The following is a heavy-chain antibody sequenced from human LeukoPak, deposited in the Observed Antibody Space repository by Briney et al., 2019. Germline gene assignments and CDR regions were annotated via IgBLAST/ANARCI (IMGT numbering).Heavy chain of an antibody. CDR1: GGSISSGGYS. J-gene: IGHJ4*02. D-gene: IGHD5-18*01. Sequence: SQTLSLTCAVSGGSISSGGYSWSWIRQPPGKGLEWIGYIYHSGSTYYNPSLKSRATISVGRSKNQFSLKLSSVTAADTAVYYCARGGYSYGSGGGYFDYWGQGTLVTVSS. CDR2: IYHSGST. CDR3: ARGGYSYGSGGGYFDY. V-gene: IGHV4-30-2*01.